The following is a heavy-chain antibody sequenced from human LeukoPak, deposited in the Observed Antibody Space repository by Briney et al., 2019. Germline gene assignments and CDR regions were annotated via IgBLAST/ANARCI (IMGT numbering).Heavy chain of an antibody. CDR1: GFTFSSYG. V-gene: IGHV3-33*01. CDR2: IYYDGSNK. D-gene: IGHD6-19*01. J-gene: IGHJ4*02. Sequence: GGSLRLSRAASGFTFSSYGMHWVRQAPGKGLGWVAFIYYDGSNKYYADSVKGRITNSRVNSKNTLYLQMDSLKAEDTAVYYCARKGSSGWSYFAYWGQGTLVTVSS. CDR3: ARKGSSGWSYFAY.